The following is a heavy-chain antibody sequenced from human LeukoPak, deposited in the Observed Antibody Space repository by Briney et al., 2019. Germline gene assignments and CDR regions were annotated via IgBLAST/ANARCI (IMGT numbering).Heavy chain of an antibody. V-gene: IGHV1-8*03. Sequence: ASVKVSCKAPGYTFTSYDINWVRQATGQGLEWMGWMNPNSGNTGYAQKFQGRVTITRNTPISTAYMELSSLRSEDTAVYYCARVGYTTVTTVDYYYYYMDVWGKGTTVTVSS. D-gene: IGHD4-11*01. CDR2: MNPNSGNT. CDR3: ARVGYTTVTTVDYYYYYMDV. CDR1: GYTFTSYD. J-gene: IGHJ6*03.